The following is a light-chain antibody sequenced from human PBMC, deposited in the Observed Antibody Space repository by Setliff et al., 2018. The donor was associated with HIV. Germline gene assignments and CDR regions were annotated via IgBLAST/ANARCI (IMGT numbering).Light chain of an antibody. CDR2: EVT. J-gene: IGLJ3*02. V-gene: IGLV2-23*02. CDR3: CSYAGSNTWL. Sequence: QSALTQPASVSGSPGQSITISCIGTNSDVGSYDVVSWYQQHPGKAPKVIMYEVTKWPSGVSNRFSGSKSGNTASLTISGLQAEDEADYYCCSYAGSNTWLFGGGTKVTVL. CDR1: NSDVGSYDV.